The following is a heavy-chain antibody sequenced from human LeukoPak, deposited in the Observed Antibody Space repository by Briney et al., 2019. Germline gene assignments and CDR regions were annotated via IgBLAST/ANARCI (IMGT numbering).Heavy chain of an antibody. D-gene: IGHD4-17*01. CDR1: GGSISSYY. V-gene: IGHV4-59*08. J-gene: IGHJ5*02. CDR3: ARHKGDYAFDNWFDP. Sequence: SETLSLTCAVSGGSISSYYWSWLRQPPGKGLEWFGYIYYSGSTNYNPSLKSRVTISVDTSKNQFSLKLSSVTAADTTVYYCARHKGDYAFDNWFDPWGQGTLVTVSS. CDR2: IYYSGST.